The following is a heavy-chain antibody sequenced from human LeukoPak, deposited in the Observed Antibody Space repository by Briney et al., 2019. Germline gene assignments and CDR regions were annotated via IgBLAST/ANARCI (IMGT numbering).Heavy chain of an antibody. Sequence: SETLSLTCTVSGYSISSGYYWGWIRQPPGKGLEWIGSIYHSGSTYYNPSLKSRVTISVDTSKNQFSLKLSSVTAADTAVYYCASSRSNWGQGTLVTVSS. CDR2: IYHSGST. V-gene: IGHV4-38-2*02. J-gene: IGHJ4*02. CDR3: ASSRSN. CDR1: GYSISSGYY.